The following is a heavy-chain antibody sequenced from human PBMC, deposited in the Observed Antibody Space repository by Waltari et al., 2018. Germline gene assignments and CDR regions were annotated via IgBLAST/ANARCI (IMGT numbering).Heavy chain of an antibody. J-gene: IGHJ3*02. D-gene: IGHD1-26*01. V-gene: IGHV3-30*18. CDR1: GFTFNTYG. CDR2: ISYDGSKK. CDR3: AKGGPKYSGNPSALDT. Sequence: QEQLVESGGGVVQPGRSLRLSCAASGFTFNTYGVHWVRQAPVKGLEWVAVISYDGSKKYYADSVKGRFAISRDNSKNTLFLEMNSLKVEDTAVYFCAKGGPKYSGNPSALDTWGQGTMVTVSS.